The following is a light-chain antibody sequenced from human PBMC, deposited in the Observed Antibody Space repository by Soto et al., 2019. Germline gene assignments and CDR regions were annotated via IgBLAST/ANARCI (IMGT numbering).Light chain of an antibody. J-gene: IGKJ2*01. CDR3: MQATQWPYT. V-gene: IGKV2-30*01. Sequence: DVVMTQSPLSLPVTLGQPASISCRSSQSLVYSDGNTYLNWFQQRPGQSPRRLICKVSNRDSGVPDRFSGSGSGTEFTLKISRVESEDVGVYYCMQATQWPYTFGQGTKLEI. CDR1: QSLVYSDGNTY. CDR2: KVS.